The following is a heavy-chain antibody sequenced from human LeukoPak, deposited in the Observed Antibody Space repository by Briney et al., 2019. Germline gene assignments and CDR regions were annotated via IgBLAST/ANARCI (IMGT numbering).Heavy chain of an antibody. D-gene: IGHD6-19*01. CDR3: ARGGNSSGWYSFYFDY. CDR1: GGSISSYY. J-gene: IGHJ4*02. Sequence: PSETLSLTCTVSGGSISSYYWSWIRQPPGKGLEWIGYIYYSGSTNYNPSLKSRVTISVDTSKNQLSLKLSSVTAADTAVYYCARGGNSSGWYSFYFDYWGQGTLVTVSS. CDR2: IYYSGST. V-gene: IGHV4-59*01.